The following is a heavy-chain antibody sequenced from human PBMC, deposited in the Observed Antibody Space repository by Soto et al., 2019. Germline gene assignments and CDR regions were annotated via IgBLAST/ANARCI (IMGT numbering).Heavy chain of an antibody. CDR3: ARESDVPYYYYGMDV. Sequence: QVHLVQSGADVKKPGASVQVSCKTSGYTFTRYGISWVRQAPGQGLEWMGWISGYDGRTNFAQKVQDRVTMTTDTSTSTVYMELRSLSSDDTAVYYCARESDVPYYYYGMDVWGQGTTVTVSS. D-gene: IGHD2-21*02. CDR2: ISGYDGRT. CDR1: GYTFTRYG. V-gene: IGHV1-18*01. J-gene: IGHJ6*02.